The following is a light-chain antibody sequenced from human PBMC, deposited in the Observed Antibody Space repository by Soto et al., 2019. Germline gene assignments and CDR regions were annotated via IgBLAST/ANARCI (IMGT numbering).Light chain of an antibody. V-gene: IGKV3-20*01. CDR3: QQYGSSPWT. Sequence: ENVLTQSPGTLSLSPGERATLSCRASESVSGSFLAWYQQKPGQAPRLLIYGASSRATGISDRFTGSESGTDFTLAISSLEPEDFAVYYCQQYGSSPWTFGQGTKVEIK. CDR2: GAS. J-gene: IGKJ1*01. CDR1: ESVSGSF.